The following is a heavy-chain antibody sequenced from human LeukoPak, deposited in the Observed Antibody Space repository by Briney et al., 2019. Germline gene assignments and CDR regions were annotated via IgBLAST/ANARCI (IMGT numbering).Heavy chain of an antibody. V-gene: IGHV3-7*04. CDR3: ARETEMANLDY. J-gene: IGHJ4*02. D-gene: IGHD5-24*01. Sequence: PGGSLRLSCTASGFTFSSYWMNWVRQAPGKGLEWVANTKQDGSEKYYVDSVKGRFTISRDNAKKSLYLQMNSLRAEDTAVYYCARETEMANLDYWGQGTLVTVSS. CDR1: GFTFSSYW. CDR2: TKQDGSEK.